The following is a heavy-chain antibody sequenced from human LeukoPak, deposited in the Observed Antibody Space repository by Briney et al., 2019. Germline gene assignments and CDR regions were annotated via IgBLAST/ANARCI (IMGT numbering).Heavy chain of an antibody. D-gene: IGHD5-18*01. CDR1: GYTFNIYY. V-gene: IGHV1-46*02. Sequence: GASVKVSCKTSGYTFNIYYVQWVRQAPGQGLEWMGVIHPNDGGTTYAQKFQGRIIMTSDTSTSTIYMELSSLKSDDTAVYYCARGDTDHWGQGTLVTVSS. J-gene: IGHJ5*02. CDR3: ARGDTDH. CDR2: IHPNDGGT.